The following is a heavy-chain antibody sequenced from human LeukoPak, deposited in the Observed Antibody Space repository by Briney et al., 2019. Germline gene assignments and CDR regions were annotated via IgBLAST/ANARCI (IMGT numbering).Heavy chain of an antibody. D-gene: IGHD6-25*01. CDR2: INHSGST. Sequence: PSETLSLTCAVYGGSFSGYYWSWIRQPPGKGLEWIGEINHSGSTNYNPSLKRRGTISVDTSKNQFSLKLSSVTAADTAVYYCARVPEAAPLDYWGQGTLVTVSS. J-gene: IGHJ4*02. CDR1: GGSFSGYY. V-gene: IGHV4-34*01. CDR3: ARVPEAAPLDY.